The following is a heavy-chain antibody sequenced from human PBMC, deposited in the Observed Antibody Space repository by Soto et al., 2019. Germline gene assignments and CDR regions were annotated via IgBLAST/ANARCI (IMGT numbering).Heavy chain of an antibody. CDR1: GFTFSSYS. J-gene: IGHJ4*02. CDR3: ARSSTPTTVFGEIIREGAFDW. CDR2: IRSRAI. V-gene: IGHV3-21*01. D-gene: IGHD3-3*01. Sequence: EVQLVESGGGLVKPGGSLRLSCAASGFTFSSYSLNWVRQASGKGLEWVSSIRSRAIYADSVKGRFTISRDNAKNSVFLQMNSLTVEDTAVYFCARSSTPTTVFGEIIREGAFDWWGQGTLVTVSS.